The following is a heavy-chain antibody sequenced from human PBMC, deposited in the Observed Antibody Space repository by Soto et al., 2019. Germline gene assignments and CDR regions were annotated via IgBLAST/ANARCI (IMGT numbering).Heavy chain of an antibody. J-gene: IGHJ4*02. Sequence: GGSLRLSCTAFGFTFSRNALTWVRQAQGKWLEWVSGLSDSGGSIYYADSVKGRFTISRDNSMNTLYLQMNTLRAEDTAIYYCAKVSSSWYAGFFDLWGQGTLVTVSS. CDR3: AKVSSSWYAGFFDL. CDR1: GFTFSRNA. D-gene: IGHD6-13*01. V-gene: IGHV3-23*01. CDR2: LSDSGGSI.